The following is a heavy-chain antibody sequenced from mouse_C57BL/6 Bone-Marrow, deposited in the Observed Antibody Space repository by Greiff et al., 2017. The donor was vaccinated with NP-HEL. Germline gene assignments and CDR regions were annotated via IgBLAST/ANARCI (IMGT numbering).Heavy chain of an antibody. V-gene: IGHV5-12*01. CDR1: GFTFSDYY. CDR2: ISNGGGST. CDR3: ARQGPHYYGSSYGAMDY. J-gene: IGHJ4*01. Sequence: EVHLVESGGGLVQPGGSLKLSCAASGFTFSDYYMYWVRQTPEKRLEWVAYISNGGGSTYYPDTVKGRFTISRDNAKNTLYLQMSRLKSEDTAIYYCARQGPHYYGSSYGAMDYWGQGTSVTVSS. D-gene: IGHD1-1*01.